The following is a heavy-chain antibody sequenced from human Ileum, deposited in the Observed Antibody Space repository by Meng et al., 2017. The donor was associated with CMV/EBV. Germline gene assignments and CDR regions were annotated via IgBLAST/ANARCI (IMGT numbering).Heavy chain of an antibody. CDR1: GYTCSSSG. CDR2: TTVHNGNR. D-gene: IGHD5-24*01. V-gene: IGHV1-18*01. CDR3: ARAGNYNYALDF. Sequence: CRASGYTCSSSGITWVRQAPGQGLEWIGWTTVHNGNRKYAQRFQDRVMMTTDTSTTTAYMEMTSLTSDDTAVYYCARAGNYNYALDFWGQGTLVTVSS. J-gene: IGHJ4*02.